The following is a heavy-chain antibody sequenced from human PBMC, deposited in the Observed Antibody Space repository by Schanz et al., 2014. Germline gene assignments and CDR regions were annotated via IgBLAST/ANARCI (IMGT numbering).Heavy chain of an antibody. CDR3: AKDLGVDCGDGCFNWYFDL. Sequence: VRLVESGGGVVQPGRSLRLSCAASGFTLSSYGMHWVRQAPGKGLEWVSYISSSSSTRYYADSVKGRFTISRDNAKNSLFLQMNSLRPEDTAVYFCAKDLGVDCGDGCFNWYFDLWGRGTLVTVSS. V-gene: IGHV3-48*01. CDR2: ISSSSSTR. CDR1: GFTLSSYG. D-gene: IGHD2-21*02. J-gene: IGHJ2*01.